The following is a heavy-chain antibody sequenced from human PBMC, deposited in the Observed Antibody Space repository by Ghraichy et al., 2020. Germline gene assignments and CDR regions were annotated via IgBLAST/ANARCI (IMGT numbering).Heavy chain of an antibody. CDR1: GDSIRSDY. CDR3: VRRGIGNKGWFDP. J-gene: IGHJ5*02. CDR2: IYYSGST. D-gene: IGHD3-10*01. V-gene: IGHV4-59*01. Sequence: SQTLSLTCTVSGDSIRSDYWGWIRQTPGKGLEWIGYIYYSGSTQYNPSLSSRVTISVDTSKNQFSLKVNSVTAADTAVYYCVRRGIGNKGWFDPWGQGTLVTVSS.